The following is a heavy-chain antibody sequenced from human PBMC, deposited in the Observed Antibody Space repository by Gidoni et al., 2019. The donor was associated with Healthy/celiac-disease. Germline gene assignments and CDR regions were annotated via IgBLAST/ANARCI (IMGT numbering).Heavy chain of an antibody. Sequence: EVQLLESGGGLVQPGGSLRLSCAASGFTFSSYAMSWVRQAPGKGREWVSAISGSGGSTYYADSVKGRFTISRDNSKNTLYLQMNSLRAEDTAVYYCAKDYSGYGGRPDGAFDIWGQGTMVTVSS. CDR1: GFTFSSYA. V-gene: IGHV3-23*01. D-gene: IGHD4-17*01. CDR2: ISGSGGST. CDR3: AKDYSGYGGRPDGAFDI. J-gene: IGHJ3*02.